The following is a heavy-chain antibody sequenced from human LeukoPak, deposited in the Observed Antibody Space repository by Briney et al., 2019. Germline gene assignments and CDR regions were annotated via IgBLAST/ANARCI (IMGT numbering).Heavy chain of an antibody. CDR1: GFTFSRYW. V-gene: IGHV3-74*01. J-gene: IGHJ4*02. D-gene: IGHD1-26*01. CDR3: GSLGVMWEIDY. Sequence: GGSLRLSCVGSGFTFSRYWMFWVRQAPGEGLMWVSRINSDGTGTNYADSVKGRFATSRDNTKSTLYLKMNSLRADDTAVYYCGSLGVMWEIDYWGQGTLVTVSS. CDR2: INSDGTGT.